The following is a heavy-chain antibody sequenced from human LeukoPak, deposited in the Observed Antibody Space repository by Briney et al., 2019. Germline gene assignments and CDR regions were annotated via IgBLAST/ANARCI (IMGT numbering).Heavy chain of an antibody. CDR1: GYAFTSYG. CDR2: ISAYNGNT. Sequence: ASVKVSCKASGYAFTSYGISWVRQAPGQGLEWMGWISAYNGNTNYAQKLQGRVTMTTDTSTSTAYMELRSLRSDDTAVYYCARSPGYSSSWSYYDGSGWQRFLDYWGQGTLVTVSS. CDR3: ARSPGYSSSWSYYDGSGWQRFLDY. D-gene: IGHD6-13*01. J-gene: IGHJ4*02. V-gene: IGHV1-18*01.